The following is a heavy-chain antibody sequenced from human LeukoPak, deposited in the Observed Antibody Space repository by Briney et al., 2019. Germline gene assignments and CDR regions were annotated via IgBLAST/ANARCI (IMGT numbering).Heavy chain of an antibody. J-gene: IGHJ4*02. V-gene: IGHV3-30*02. Sequence: SGGSLRLSCAASGFTFSNYVIHWVRQAPGKGLEWVAFIRYDGSKKYYADSVKGRFTISRDNSKNTLFLQMNSLRAEDTAVYYCAKGGYKYDSSGHNYYDYWGQGTLVTVSS. CDR3: AKGGYKYDSSGHNYYDY. CDR2: IRYDGSKK. CDR1: GFTFSNYV. D-gene: IGHD3-22*01.